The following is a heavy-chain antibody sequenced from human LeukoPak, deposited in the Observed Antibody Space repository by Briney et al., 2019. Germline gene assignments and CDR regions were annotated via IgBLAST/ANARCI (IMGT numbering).Heavy chain of an antibody. J-gene: IGHJ4*02. V-gene: IGHV4-59*01. CDR1: GGSISSYY. Sequence: SETLSLTCTVSGGSISSYYWSWIRQPPGRGLEWVGYIYYSGTTNYNPSLKSRVTISVDTSKNQFSLKLSSVTAADTAVYYCARGVYIAAAQYAYWGQGTLVTVSS. CDR2: IYYSGTT. CDR3: ARGVYIAAAQYAY. D-gene: IGHD6-13*01.